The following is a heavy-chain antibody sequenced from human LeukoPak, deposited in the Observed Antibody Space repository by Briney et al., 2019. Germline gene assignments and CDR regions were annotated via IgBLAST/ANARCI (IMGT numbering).Heavy chain of an antibody. CDR2: INHSGST. V-gene: IGHV4-34*01. Sequence: PSETLSLTCAVCGGSFSGYYWSWIRQPPGKGLEWIGEINHSGSTNYNPSLKSRVTISVDTSKNQFSLKLSSVTAADTAVYYCARGEQQLGTYYYYYYYMDVWGKGTTVTVSS. CDR3: ARGEQQLGTYYYYYYYMDV. CDR1: GGSFSGYY. D-gene: IGHD6-13*01. J-gene: IGHJ6*03.